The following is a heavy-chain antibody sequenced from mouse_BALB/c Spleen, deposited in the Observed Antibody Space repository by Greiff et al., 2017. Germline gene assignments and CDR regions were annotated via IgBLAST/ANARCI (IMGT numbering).Heavy chain of an antibody. CDR3: ARRIYYYGSSYFDY. Sequence: EVHLVESGGGLVQPGGSLKLSCAASGFDFSRYWMSWVRQAPGKGLEWIGEINPDSSTINYTPSLKDKFIISRDNAKNTLYLQMSKVRSEDTALYYCARRIYYYGSSYFDYWGQGTTLTVSS. CDR2: INPDSSTI. CDR1: GFDFSRYW. J-gene: IGHJ2*01. D-gene: IGHD1-1*01. V-gene: IGHV4-1*02.